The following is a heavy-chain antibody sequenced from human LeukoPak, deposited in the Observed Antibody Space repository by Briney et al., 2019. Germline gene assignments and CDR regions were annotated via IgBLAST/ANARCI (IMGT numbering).Heavy chain of an antibody. D-gene: IGHD1-7*01. CDR2: INHGGST. CDR3: ARSHLWPTGTLDI. V-gene: IGHV4-34*01. J-gene: IGHJ3*02. CDR1: GGSFSGYY. Sequence: PSETLSLTCAVYGGSFSGYYWTWIRQPLGKGLEWIGEINHGGSTNYNPSLKSRAIISLDLTTNQFSLKLNSATVADTAVYFCARSHLWPTGTLDIWGRGTMVAVSS.